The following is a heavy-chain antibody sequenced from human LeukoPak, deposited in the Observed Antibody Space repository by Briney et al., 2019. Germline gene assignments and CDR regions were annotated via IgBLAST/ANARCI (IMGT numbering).Heavy chain of an antibody. Sequence: PSETLSLTCTVSGGSISSSSYYWGWIRQPPGEGLEWIGSIYYSGSTYYNPSLKSRVTISVDTSKNQFSLKLSSVTAANTAVYYCARHLEVGSSNGFDYWGQGTLVTVSS. J-gene: IGHJ4*02. D-gene: IGHD4-11*01. V-gene: IGHV4-39*01. CDR3: ARHLEVGSSNGFDY. CDR2: IYYSGST. CDR1: GGSISSSSYY.